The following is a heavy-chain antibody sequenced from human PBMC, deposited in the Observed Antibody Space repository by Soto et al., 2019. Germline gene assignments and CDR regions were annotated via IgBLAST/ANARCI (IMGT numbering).Heavy chain of an antibody. CDR1: GFIFTSYA. J-gene: IGHJ4*02. D-gene: IGHD3-10*01. Sequence: GGSLRLSCAASGFIFTSYAMNWVRQAPGKGLEWVSYISSNSGTIYYTDSVKGRFTISRDNTKNSLYPQMNSLRDEDTAVYYCARDWYYYGSGSYYPFDYWGQGTLVTVSS. CDR2: ISSNSGTI. V-gene: IGHV3-48*02. CDR3: ARDWYYYGSGSYYPFDY.